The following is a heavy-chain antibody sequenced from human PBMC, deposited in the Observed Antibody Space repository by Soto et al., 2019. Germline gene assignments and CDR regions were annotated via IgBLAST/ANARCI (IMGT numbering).Heavy chain of an antibody. Sequence: PGGSVRLSCAASGLTFSSYPIHWVRQAPGKGLEWVAVISYDGSNKYYADSVKGRFTISRDNSKNTLYLQMNSLRAEDTAVYYCAILEIEWNEYYYYGLYVWGQGSTDPVSS. CDR3: AILEIEWNEYYYYGLYV. CDR1: GLTFSSYP. CDR2: ISYDGSNK. V-gene: IGHV3-30-3*01. J-gene: IGHJ6*02. D-gene: IGHD3-3*01.